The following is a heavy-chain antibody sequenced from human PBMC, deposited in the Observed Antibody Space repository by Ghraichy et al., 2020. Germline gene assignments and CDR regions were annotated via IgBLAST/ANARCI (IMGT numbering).Heavy chain of an antibody. Sequence: GESLNISCSASGFTFRTHSMNWVRQTPGKGLEWVSYISSDSSTIYYADSVKGRFTISRDNAKNSLYLQMNSLRDEDTAIYYCARARQRITMIVMIMDDAFDIWGQGTMVTVSS. J-gene: IGHJ3*02. CDR3: ARARQRITMIVMIMDDAFDI. CDR1: GFTFRTHS. V-gene: IGHV3-48*02. D-gene: IGHD3-22*01. CDR2: ISSDSSTI.